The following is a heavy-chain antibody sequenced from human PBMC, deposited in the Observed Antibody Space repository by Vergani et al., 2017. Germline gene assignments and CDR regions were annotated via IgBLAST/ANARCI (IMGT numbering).Heavy chain of an antibody. CDR1: GFTFGDYY. V-gene: IGHV3-7*01. CDR2: IKRDGTET. J-gene: IGHJ1*01. Sequence: EVHLEESGGGLVQPGGSLRLSCAASGFTFGDYYMAWIRLAPGKGLDWVASIKRDGTETFYVDSVKGRFTISRDNAKTTLYLQMNSLRDEDRGVYYCTRISGGSAPYLHYWGQGTLVTVAS. CDR3: TRISGGSAPYLHY. D-gene: IGHD2-15*01.